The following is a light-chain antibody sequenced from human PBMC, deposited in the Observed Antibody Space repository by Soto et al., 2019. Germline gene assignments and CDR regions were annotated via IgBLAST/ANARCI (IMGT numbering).Light chain of an antibody. CDR2: DAS. V-gene: IGKV3-15*01. J-gene: IGKJ4*01. Sequence: EIVMTQSPATLSVSPGERATLSCRASHSVSTRLAWYQQKLGQAPRLLIYDASTRATGLPARFSGSGSGTDFTLTISSLQSEDFAVYYCQHYTNWPLTFGGGTKVEIK. CDR3: QHYTNWPLT. CDR1: HSVSTR.